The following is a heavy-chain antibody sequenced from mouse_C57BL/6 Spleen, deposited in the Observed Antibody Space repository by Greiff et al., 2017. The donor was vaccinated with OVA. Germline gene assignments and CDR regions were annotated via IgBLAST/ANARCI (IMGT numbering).Heavy chain of an antibody. V-gene: IGHV8-12*01. D-gene: IGHD2-4*01. CDR2: IYWDDDK. Sequence: QVTLKVCGPGILQSSQTLSLTCSFSGFSLSTSGMGVSWIRQPSGKGLEWLAHIYWDDDKRYNPSLKSRLTISKDTSRNQVFLKITSVDTADTATYYCARRERDYEGDYAMDYWGQGTSVTVSS. J-gene: IGHJ4*01. CDR3: ARRERDYEGDYAMDY. CDR1: GFSLSTSGMG.